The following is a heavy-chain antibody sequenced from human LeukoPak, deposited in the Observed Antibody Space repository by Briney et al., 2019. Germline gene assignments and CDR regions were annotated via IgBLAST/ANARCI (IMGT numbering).Heavy chain of an antibody. J-gene: IGHJ4*02. V-gene: IGHV4-4*07. CDR1: GGSISSYY. CDR2: IYTSGST. Sequence: MPSETLSLTCTVSGGSISSYYWSWIRQPAGKGLEWIGRIYTSGSTNYNPSLKSRVTMSVDTSKNQFSLKLSSVTAADTAVYYCARTPLEDYDSSGYLYYFDYWGQGTLVTVSS. D-gene: IGHD3-22*01. CDR3: ARTPLEDYDSSGYLYYFDY.